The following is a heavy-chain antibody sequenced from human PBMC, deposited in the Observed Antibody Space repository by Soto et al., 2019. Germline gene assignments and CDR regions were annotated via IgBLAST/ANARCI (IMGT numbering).Heavy chain of an antibody. CDR2: ISKDGNNK. D-gene: IGHD2-15*01. CDR1: GFVFSNYA. CDR3: AKDGGGGFSDY. Sequence: QVQLVESGGGVVQPGTSLRLSCAASGFVFSNYAMHWVRQAPGKGLEWVAVISKDGNNKYYGDSVKGRFTISRDSFKSTLELQMDSLKVEDTALYFCAKDGGGGFSDYWGQGTLVSVSS. V-gene: IGHV3-30*18. J-gene: IGHJ4*02.